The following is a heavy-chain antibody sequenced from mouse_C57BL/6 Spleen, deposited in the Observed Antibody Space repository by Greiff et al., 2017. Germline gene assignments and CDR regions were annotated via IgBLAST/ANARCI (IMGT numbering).Heavy chain of an antibody. CDR2: ISSGGDYI. V-gene: IGHV5-9-1*02. Sequence: DVKLQESGEGLVKPGGSLKLSCAASGFTFSSYAMSWVRQTPEKRLEWVAYISSGGDYIYYADTVKGRFTISRDNARNTLYLQMSSLKSEDTAMYYCTRERGYYYAMDYWGQGTSVTVSS. J-gene: IGHJ4*01. CDR3: TRERGYYYAMDY. CDR1: GFTFSSYA.